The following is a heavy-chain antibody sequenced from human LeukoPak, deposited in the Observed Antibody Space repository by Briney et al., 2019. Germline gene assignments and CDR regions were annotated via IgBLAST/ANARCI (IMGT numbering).Heavy chain of an antibody. D-gene: IGHD6-19*01. CDR1: GGSFSSYF. J-gene: IGHJ6*03. CDR3: ARDRGAVAGIHYYYYMDV. V-gene: IGHV4-59*01. CDR2: IYSSGNI. Sequence: SETLSLTCTVSGGSFSSYFWSWIRQPPGKGLEWIGYIYSSGNINYNPSLKSRVTMSVDTSKNKFSLKLSSVTAADTAVYYCARDRGAVAGIHYYYYMDVWGKGTTVTVSS.